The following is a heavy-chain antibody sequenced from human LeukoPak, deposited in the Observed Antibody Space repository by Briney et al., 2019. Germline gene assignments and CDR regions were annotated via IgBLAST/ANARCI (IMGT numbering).Heavy chain of an antibody. J-gene: IGHJ4*02. V-gene: IGHV3-21*01. D-gene: IGHD5/OR15-5a*01. Sequence: GGPLRLSCAASGFTFSSYRMNWVRQAPGKGLEWVSSISSSSSYIYYADSVEGRFTISRDNAENSLYLQMNSLRAEDTAVYYCARVSSSYFDYWGQGTLVTVSS. CDR2: ISSSSSYI. CDR3: ARVSSSYFDY. CDR1: GFTFSSYR.